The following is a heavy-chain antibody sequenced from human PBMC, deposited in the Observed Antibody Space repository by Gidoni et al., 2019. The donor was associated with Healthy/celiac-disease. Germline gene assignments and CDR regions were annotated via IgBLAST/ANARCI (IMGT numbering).Heavy chain of an antibody. CDR1: GLTVSSYA. J-gene: IGHJ6*02. CDR3: AKDQGYDFWSGYVYYYYGMDV. CDR2: ISGSGGST. D-gene: IGHD3-3*01. Sequence: EVQLVESGGGLVQPGGSLRLSCAASGLTVSSYAMSWVRQAPGKGLEWVSAISGSGGSTYYADSVKGRFTISRDHSKNTLYLQMNSLRAEDTAVYYCAKDQGYDFWSGYVYYYYGMDVWGQGTTVTVSS. V-gene: IGHV3-23*04.